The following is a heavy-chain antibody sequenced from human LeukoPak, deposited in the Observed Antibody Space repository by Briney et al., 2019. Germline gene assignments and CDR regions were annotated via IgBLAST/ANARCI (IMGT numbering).Heavy chain of an antibody. D-gene: IGHD4-17*01. CDR2: ISYDGSNK. J-gene: IGHJ6*02. CDR1: GFTFSSYG. CDR3: AKDLEGGTVTTEPYGMDV. V-gene: IGHV3-30*18. Sequence: QPGRSLRLSCAASGFTFSSYGMHWVRQAPGKGLEWVAVISYDGSNKYYADSVKGRFTISRDNSKNTLYLQMNSLRAEDTAVYYCAKDLEGGTVTTEPYGMDVWGQGTTVTVSS.